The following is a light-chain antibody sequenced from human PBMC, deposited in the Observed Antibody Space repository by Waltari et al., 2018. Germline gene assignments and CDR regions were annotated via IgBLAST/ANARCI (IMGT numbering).Light chain of an antibody. CDR3: LQYSSSTWT. V-gene: IGKV1-12*01. CDR2: KAS. Sequence: DIQMTPSPSSLSASVGDTVTITCRASQSISSWLAWYQQKPGKAPKLLIYKASSLQSGVPSRFSGSGSGTDFTLTISSLQPEDFATYYCLQYSSSTWTFGQGTKVEIK. CDR1: QSISSW. J-gene: IGKJ1*01.